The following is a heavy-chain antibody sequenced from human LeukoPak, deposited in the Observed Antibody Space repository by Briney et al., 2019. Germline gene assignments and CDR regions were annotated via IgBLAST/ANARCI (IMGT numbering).Heavy chain of an antibody. V-gene: IGHV4-39*07. CDR1: GGSFSSYY. Sequence: PSETLSLTCAVYGGSFSSYYWGWIRQPPGKGLEWIGSIYYSGSTYYNPSLKSRVTISVDTSKNQFSLKLSSVTAADTAVYYCARGYDYGDYDDAFDIWGQGTMVTVSS. CDR2: IYYSGST. CDR3: ARGYDYGDYDDAFDI. J-gene: IGHJ3*02. D-gene: IGHD4-17*01.